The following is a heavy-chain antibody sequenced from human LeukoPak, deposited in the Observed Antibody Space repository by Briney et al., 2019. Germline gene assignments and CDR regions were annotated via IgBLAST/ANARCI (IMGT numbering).Heavy chain of an antibody. D-gene: IGHD2/OR15-2a*01. CDR1: GGTFSSYG. CDR2: INPIVGTT. CDR3: ARAYLRGAYYYYMDV. Sequence: SVKVSCKASGGTFSSYGITWVRQAPGHGLEWMGGINPIVGTTTYAQQFQDRISVTTDESATTTYVELRGLKSEDTAVYYCARAYLRGAYYYYMDVWGNGTTVTVSS. V-gene: IGHV1-69*05. J-gene: IGHJ6*03.